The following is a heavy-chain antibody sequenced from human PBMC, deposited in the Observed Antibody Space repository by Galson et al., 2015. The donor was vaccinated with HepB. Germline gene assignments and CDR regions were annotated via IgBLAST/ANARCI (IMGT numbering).Heavy chain of an antibody. V-gene: IGHV3-23*01. CDR2: IHPSGGRT. D-gene: IGHD6-19*01. J-gene: IGHJ4*02. Sequence: SLRLSCAVSGSPFSDYGTYWLRQGPGKGLEWVSGIHPSGGRTYYADSVKGRFTISRDNSKNTLYLQINSLRAEDTAVYYCAKGVPRYTSGWYLGGVAYFDHWGQGALVAVSS. CDR3: AKGVPRYTSGWYLGGVAYFDH. CDR1: GSPFSDYG.